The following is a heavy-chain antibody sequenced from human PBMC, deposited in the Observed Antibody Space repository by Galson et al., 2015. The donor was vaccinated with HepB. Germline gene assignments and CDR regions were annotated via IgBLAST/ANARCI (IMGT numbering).Heavy chain of an antibody. D-gene: IGHD7-27*01. CDR2: IRYDGSNK. CDR3: AKDRNWDFDY. CDR1: GFTFSSYG. V-gene: IGHV3-30*02. Sequence: SLRLSCAASGFTFSSYGMHWVRQAPGKGLEWVAFIRYDGSNKYYADSVKGRFTISSDNSKNTLYLQMNSLRAEDTAVYYCAKDRNWDFDYWGQGTLVTISS. J-gene: IGHJ4*02.